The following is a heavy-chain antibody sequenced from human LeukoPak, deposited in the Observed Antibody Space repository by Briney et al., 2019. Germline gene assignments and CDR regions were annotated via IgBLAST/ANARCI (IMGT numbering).Heavy chain of an antibody. CDR3: ARDKVGDIATGY. CDR1: GGSISSSSYY. CDR2: IYYSGST. D-gene: IGHD5-12*01. V-gene: IGHV4-39*02. J-gene: IGHJ4*02. Sequence: SETLSLTCTVSGGSISSSSYYWGWIRQPPGKGLQWIGSIYYSGSTYYNPSLKSRVTISVDTSKNQFSLKLSSVTAADTAVYYCARDKVGDIATGYWGQGTLVTVSS.